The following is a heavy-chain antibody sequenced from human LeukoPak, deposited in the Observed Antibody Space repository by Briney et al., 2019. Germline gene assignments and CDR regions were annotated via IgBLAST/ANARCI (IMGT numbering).Heavy chain of an antibody. CDR1: GDSVSSNSAT. V-gene: IGHV6-1*01. Sequence: SQTLSLTCAISGDSVSSNSATWNWIRQSPSRGLEWLGRTYYRSKWSNDYAVSVKSRITINPDTSKNQFSLQLNSVTPEDTAVYYCARRTPSSMGPYSPYYMDVWGGGTTVTVSS. CDR3: ARRTPSSMGPYSPYYMDV. D-gene: IGHD2-15*01. J-gene: IGHJ6*03. CDR2: TYYRSKWSN.